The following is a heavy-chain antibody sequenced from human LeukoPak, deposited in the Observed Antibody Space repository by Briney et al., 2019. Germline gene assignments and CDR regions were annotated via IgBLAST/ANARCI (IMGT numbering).Heavy chain of an antibody. CDR1: GYTFSSYG. CDR3: ARDRGYEQQRWFDL. Sequence: LRASVKVSCKASGYTFSSYGISWVRQAPGQGLEWMGWITVYNGNTKYAHKYQDRVTMTTDTSTSTAYMDLRSLRSDDTAVYYCARDRGYEQQRWFDLWGQGTLVTASS. D-gene: IGHD6-13*01. V-gene: IGHV1-18*01. J-gene: IGHJ5*01. CDR2: ITVYNGNT.